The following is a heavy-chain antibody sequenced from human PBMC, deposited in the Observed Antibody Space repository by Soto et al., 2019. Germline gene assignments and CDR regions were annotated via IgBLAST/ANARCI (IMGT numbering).Heavy chain of an antibody. CDR3: ARGLVFGVVTESYIDY. V-gene: IGHV4-30-2*01. J-gene: IGHJ4*02. D-gene: IGHD3-3*01. CDR1: GGSISSGGYS. Sequence: SETLSLTCAVSGGSISSGGYSWSWIWQPPGKGLEWIGYIYHSGSTYYNPSLKSRVTISVDRSKNQFSLKLSSVTAADTAVYYCARGLVFGVVTESYIDYWGQGTLVTVSS. CDR2: IYHSGST.